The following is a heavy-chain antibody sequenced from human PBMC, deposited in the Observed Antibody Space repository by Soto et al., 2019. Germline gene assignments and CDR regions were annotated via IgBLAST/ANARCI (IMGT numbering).Heavy chain of an antibody. CDR3: ARNQLWFGELKYYYYGMDV. D-gene: IGHD3-10*01. CDR1: GGTFSSYA. J-gene: IGHJ6*02. V-gene: IGHV1-69*06. Sequence: QVQLVQSGAEVKKPGSSVKVSCKASGGTFSSYAISWVRQAPGQGLEWMGGIIPIFGTANYAQKFQGRVTITADKSTSTDYMELSSLRSEDTAVYYCARNQLWFGELKYYYYGMDVWGQGTTVTVSS. CDR2: IIPIFGTA.